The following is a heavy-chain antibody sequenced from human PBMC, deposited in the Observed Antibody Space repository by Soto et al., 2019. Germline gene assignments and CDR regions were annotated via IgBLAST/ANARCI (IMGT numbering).Heavy chain of an antibody. D-gene: IGHD4-17*01. CDR3: AQGLYGDSRVPFDP. CDR2: IYHSGST. Sequence: QVQLQESGPGLVKPSGTLSLTCAVSGGSISSSNWWSWVRQPPGKGLEWIGEIYHSGSTNYNPSLKNRVTISLDKSKNKFSLKLSSVTAADTAVYYCAQGLYGDSRVPFDPWGQGTLVTVSS. J-gene: IGHJ5*02. CDR1: GGSISSSNW. V-gene: IGHV4-4*02.